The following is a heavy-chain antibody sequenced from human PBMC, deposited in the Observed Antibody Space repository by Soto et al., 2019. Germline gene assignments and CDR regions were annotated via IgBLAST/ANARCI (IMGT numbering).Heavy chain of an antibody. J-gene: IGHJ6*02. V-gene: IGHV3-23*01. Sequence: GGSLRLSCAASGFTFSSYAMSWVRQAPGKGLEWVSAISGSGGSTYYADSVKGRFTISRDNSKNTLYLQMNSLRAEDTAVYYCAKTMGVLRYFDCNSYYYYYGMDVWGQGTMVTVSS. CDR3: AKTMGVLRYFDCNSYYYYYGMDV. CDR1: GFTFSSYA. CDR2: ISGSGGST. D-gene: IGHD3-9*01.